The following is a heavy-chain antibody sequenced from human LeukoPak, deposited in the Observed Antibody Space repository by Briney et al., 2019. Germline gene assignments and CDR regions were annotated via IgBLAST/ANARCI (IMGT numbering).Heavy chain of an antibody. Sequence: PGRSLRLSCAASGFNFNSYAVHWVRQAPGKGLEWVAVISYDGSINFYSASVKGRFTISRDNSKNTLYLQMNSLRADDTALYFCARDRRYCSGGSCYFDYFFDYWGQGTLVTVSS. V-gene: IGHV3-30*04. CDR1: GFNFNSYA. D-gene: IGHD2-15*01. J-gene: IGHJ4*02. CDR3: ARDRRYCSGGSCYFDYFFDY. CDR2: ISYDGSIN.